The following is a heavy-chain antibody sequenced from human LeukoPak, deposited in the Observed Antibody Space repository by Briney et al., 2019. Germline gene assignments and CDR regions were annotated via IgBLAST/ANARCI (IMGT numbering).Heavy chain of an antibody. CDR2: ISGSGGST. CDR3: AKVVDFWSGYPSSDP. D-gene: IGHD3-3*01. J-gene: IGHJ5*02. Sequence: GGSLRLSCAASGFTFSSYAMSWVRQAPGKGLEWVSAISGSGGSTYYADSVKGRFTISRDNSKNTLYLQMNSLRAEDTAVYYCAKVVDFWSGYPSSDPWGQGTLVTVSS. V-gene: IGHV3-23*01. CDR1: GFTFSSYA.